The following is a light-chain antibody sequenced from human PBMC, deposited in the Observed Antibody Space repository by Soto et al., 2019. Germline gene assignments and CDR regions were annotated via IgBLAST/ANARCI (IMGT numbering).Light chain of an antibody. V-gene: IGLV3-21*01. CDR3: QVWESSSDVV. Sequence: SYELGQSPSVSVAPGKTARITCGETNIGTKSVHWYQQKPGQAPVVVIYNDSDRPSGIPERFSGSNSGNTATLTISRVEAGDEAEYYCQVWESSSDVVFGGGTKLTVL. J-gene: IGLJ2*01. CDR2: NDS. CDR1: NIGTKS.